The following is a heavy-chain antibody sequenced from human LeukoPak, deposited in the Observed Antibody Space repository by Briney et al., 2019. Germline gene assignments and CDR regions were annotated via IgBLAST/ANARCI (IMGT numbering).Heavy chain of an antibody. CDR1: GFTFGDYA. D-gene: IGHD2/OR15-2a*01. Sequence: PGRSLRLSCTASGFTFGDYAMSWVRQAPGKGLEWVANIKQDGSEKYYVDSVKGRFTISRDNAKNSLYLQMNSLRAEDTAVYYCARDSNAHLRGPPTGAFDIWGQGTMVTVSS. V-gene: IGHV3-7*01. J-gene: IGHJ3*02. CDR3: ARDSNAHLRGPPTGAFDI. CDR2: IKQDGSEK.